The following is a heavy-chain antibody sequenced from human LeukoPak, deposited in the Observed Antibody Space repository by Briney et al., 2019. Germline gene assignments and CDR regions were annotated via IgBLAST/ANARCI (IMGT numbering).Heavy chain of an antibody. CDR1: GYTFTSYG. CDR2: ISAYNGNT. CDR3: AREMWAGSYRSLSFDY. Sequence: ASVKVSCKASGYTFTSYGISWVRQAPGQGLEWMGWISAYNGNTNYAQKLQGRVTMTTDTSTSTAYMELSSLRSEDTAVYYCAREMWAGSYRSLSFDYWGQGTLVTVSS. D-gene: IGHD3-16*02. V-gene: IGHV1-18*01. J-gene: IGHJ4*02.